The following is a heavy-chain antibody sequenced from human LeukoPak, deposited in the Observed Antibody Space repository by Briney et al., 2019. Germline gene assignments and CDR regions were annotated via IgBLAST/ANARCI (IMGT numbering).Heavy chain of an antibody. V-gene: IGHV1-69*13. CDR3: AKDRVAVRATYLDY. J-gene: IGHJ4*02. D-gene: IGHD6-6*01. Sequence: GASVKVSCKASGGTFSSYAISWVRQAPGQGLEWMGGIIPIFGTANYAQKFQGRVTITADESTSTAYMELSSLRSEDTAVYYCAKDRVAVRATYLDYWGQGTLVTVSS. CDR1: GGTFSSYA. CDR2: IIPIFGTA.